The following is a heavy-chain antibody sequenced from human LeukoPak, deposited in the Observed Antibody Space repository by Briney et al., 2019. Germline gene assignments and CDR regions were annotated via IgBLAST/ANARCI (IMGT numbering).Heavy chain of an antibody. CDR3: ARDFTAGAQDY. J-gene: IGHJ4*02. CDR2: ISSSSYI. D-gene: IGHD1-26*01. V-gene: IGHV3-21*01. CDR1: GFTFSSYS. Sequence: PGGSLRLSCAASGFTFSSYSMNWVRQAPGKGLEWVSSISSSSYIYYADSVKGRFTISRDNAKNSLYLQMNSLRAEDTAVYYCARDFTAGAQDYWGQGTLVTVSS.